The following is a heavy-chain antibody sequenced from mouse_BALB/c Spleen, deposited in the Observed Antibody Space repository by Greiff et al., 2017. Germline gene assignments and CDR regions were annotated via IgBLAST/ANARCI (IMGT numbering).Heavy chain of an antibody. Sequence: EVNLVESGGGLVQPGGSRKLSCAASGFTFSSFGMHWVRQAPEKGLEWVAYISSGSSTIYYADTVKGRFTISRDNPKNTLFLQMTSLRSEDTAMYYCARDYYGSSSFAYWGQGTLVTVSA. CDR3: ARDYYGSSSFAY. CDR2: ISSGSSTI. CDR1: GFTFSSFG. V-gene: IGHV5-17*02. D-gene: IGHD1-1*01. J-gene: IGHJ3*01.